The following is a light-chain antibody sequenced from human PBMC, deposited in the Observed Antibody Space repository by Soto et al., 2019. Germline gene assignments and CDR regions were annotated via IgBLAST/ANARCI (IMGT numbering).Light chain of an antibody. CDR3: LHYGESPARST. J-gene: IGKJ2*01. Sequence: EIVLTQSPGTVSLSPGERATLSCRASQSVSSRNLAWYRQKPGQAPRLLIFGASNRATGIPDRFSGSGSGTDFSLNISRMERKHCAVYYCLHYGESPARSTFGQGTKLEIK. CDR1: QSVSSRN. CDR2: GAS. V-gene: IGKV3-20*01.